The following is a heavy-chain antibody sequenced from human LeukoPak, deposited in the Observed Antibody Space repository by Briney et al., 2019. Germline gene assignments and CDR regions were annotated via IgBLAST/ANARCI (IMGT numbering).Heavy chain of an antibody. CDR2: ISGSGSST. CDR3: AARNGGPYYFDY. Sequence: GGSLRLSCAASGFTFSSYAMSWVRQAPGKGLEWVSAISGSGSSTYYADSVKGRFTISRDNSKNTLYLQMNSLRAEDTAVYYCAARNGGPYYFDYWGQGALVTVSS. V-gene: IGHV3-23*01. CDR1: GFTFSSYA. D-gene: IGHD7-27*01. J-gene: IGHJ4*02.